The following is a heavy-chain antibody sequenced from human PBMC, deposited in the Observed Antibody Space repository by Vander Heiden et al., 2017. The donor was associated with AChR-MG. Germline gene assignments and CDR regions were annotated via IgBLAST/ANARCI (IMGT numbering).Heavy chain of an antibody. CDR2: ISGSGGST. CDR1: GFTFSSYA. J-gene: IGHJ4*02. CDR3: AKVSPHSCIRV. V-gene: IGHV3-23*04. Sequence: EVALVEFWGGFVQPGGSLGLPFCASGFTFSSYAMSWVRQAPGKGLEWVSAISGSGGSTYYADSVKGRFTISRDNSKNTLYLQMNSLRAEDTAVYYCAKVSPHSCIRVWGQGTLVTVSS. D-gene: IGHD2-2*01.